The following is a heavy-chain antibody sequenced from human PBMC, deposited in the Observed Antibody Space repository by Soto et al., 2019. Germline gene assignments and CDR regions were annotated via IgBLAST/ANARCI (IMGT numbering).Heavy chain of an antibody. J-gene: IGHJ3*02. CDR2: IYYSGST. Sequence: QLQLQESGPGLVKPSETLSLTCTVSGGSISSSSYYWGWIRQPPGKGLEWIGSIYYSGSTYYNPPLKSRVTISVDTSKNQFSLKLSSVTAADTAVYYCARRQGSGWLDAFDIWGQGTMVTVSS. CDR3: ARRQGSGWLDAFDI. V-gene: IGHV4-39*01. D-gene: IGHD6-19*01. CDR1: GGSISSSSYY.